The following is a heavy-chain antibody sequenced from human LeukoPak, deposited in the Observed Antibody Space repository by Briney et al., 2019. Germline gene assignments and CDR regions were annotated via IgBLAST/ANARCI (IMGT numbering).Heavy chain of an antibody. Sequence: ASVKVSCKASGYTFTSNYIHWVRQAPGQGLEWMGMIYPRDGSTSYAQKFQGRVTVTRDTSTSTVHMELSGLRSEDTAVYYCAKDIYYDSSGHNACDYWGQGTLVTVSS. J-gene: IGHJ4*02. D-gene: IGHD3-22*01. CDR2: IYPRDGST. CDR1: GYTFTSNY. CDR3: AKDIYYDSSGHNACDY. V-gene: IGHV1-46*01.